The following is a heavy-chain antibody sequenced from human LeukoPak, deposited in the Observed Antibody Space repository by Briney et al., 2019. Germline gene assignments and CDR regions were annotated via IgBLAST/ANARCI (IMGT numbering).Heavy chain of an antibody. D-gene: IGHD5-18*01. CDR3: TRYKRGTAMVSDY. CDR2: IRSKAYGGTT. Sequence: PGGSLRLSCTTPGFTIGDYAMSWVRQAPGKGLEWVTFIRSKAYGGTTEYASSMKGRFTLLRDDSKSIAYLQMNSLTTEDTAVYYCTRYKRGTAMVSDYWGQGTLVTVSS. J-gene: IGHJ4*02. CDR1: GFTIGDYA. V-gene: IGHV3-49*04.